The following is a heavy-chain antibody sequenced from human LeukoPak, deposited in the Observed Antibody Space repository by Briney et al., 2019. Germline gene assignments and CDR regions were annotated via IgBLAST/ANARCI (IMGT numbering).Heavy chain of an antibody. CDR1: GFTFTIYA. D-gene: IGHD2-21*01. CDR3: ITPLPYSAQ. V-gene: IGHV3-15*07. CDR2: IKPKTDGETT. Sequence: GRSLRLSCAASGFTFTIYAMNWVRQAPGKGLEWVGRIKPKTDGETTEYAAPVKGRFSISRDDSKNMLYLQMNSLKTEDTAVYYCITPLPYSAQGGQGTLVTVSS. J-gene: IGHJ4*02.